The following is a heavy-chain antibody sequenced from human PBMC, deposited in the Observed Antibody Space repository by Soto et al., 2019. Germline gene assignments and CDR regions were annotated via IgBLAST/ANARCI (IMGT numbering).Heavy chain of an antibody. CDR2: VIPIFGTA. D-gene: IGHD3-22*01. CDR3: ARSNYYDSSGYYRGTSYNWFDP. V-gene: IGHV1-69*06. J-gene: IGHJ5*02. CDR1: GGTFSSYA. Sequence: GASVKVSCKASGGTFSSYAISWVRQAPGQGLEWMGGVIPIFGTANYAQKFQGRVTITADKSTSTAYMELSSLRSEDTAVYYCARSNYYDSSGYYRGTSYNWFDPWGQGTLVTV.